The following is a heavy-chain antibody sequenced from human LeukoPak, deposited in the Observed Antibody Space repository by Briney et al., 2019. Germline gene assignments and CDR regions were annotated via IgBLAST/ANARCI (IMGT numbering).Heavy chain of an antibody. V-gene: IGHV3-33*08. CDR1: GFTFGSYA. Sequence: PGGSLRLSCTASGFTFGSYAMSWARQAPGKGLEWVAVIWYDGSNKYYADSVKGRFTISRDNSKNTLYLQMNSLRAEDTAVYYCASKYCSGGSCYSWYNAFDIWGQGTMVTVSS. J-gene: IGHJ3*02. D-gene: IGHD2-15*01. CDR2: IWYDGSNK. CDR3: ASKYCSGGSCYSWYNAFDI.